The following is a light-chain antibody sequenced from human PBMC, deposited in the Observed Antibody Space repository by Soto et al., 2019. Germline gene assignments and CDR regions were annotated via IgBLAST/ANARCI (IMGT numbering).Light chain of an antibody. CDR1: QSIGRW. V-gene: IGKV1-5*01. CDR3: QQCITSSQVT. Sequence: DIQMTQSPSTLSASVGDRVSITCRASQSIGRWLAWYQQKPGKAPKLLIYEASTLESGVPSRFSGSGSGTEFTLTISSLQPDDFATYYCQCQQCITSSQVTFGQGTTVEI. J-gene: IGKJ1*01. CDR2: EAS.